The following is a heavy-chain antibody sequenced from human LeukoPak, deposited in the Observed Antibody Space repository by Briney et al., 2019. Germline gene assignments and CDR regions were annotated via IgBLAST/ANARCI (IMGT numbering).Heavy chain of an antibody. V-gene: IGHV4-39*07. CDR3: ASYSSSWSENYFDY. J-gene: IGHJ4*02. CDR2: IYYSGNT. Sequence: PSETLSLTCTVSGGSITSSSYYWGWIRQPPGKGLEWIGSIYYSGNTYYNPSLKSRVTISVDTSKNQFSLKLSSVTAADTAVYYCASYSSSWSENYFDYWGQGTLVTVSS. D-gene: IGHD6-13*01. CDR1: GGSITSSSYY.